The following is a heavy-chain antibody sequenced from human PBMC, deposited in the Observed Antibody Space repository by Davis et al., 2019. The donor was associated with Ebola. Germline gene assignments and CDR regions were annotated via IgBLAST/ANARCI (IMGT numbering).Heavy chain of an antibody. J-gene: IGHJ5*02. V-gene: IGHV1-18*01. CDR3: ARDQHDYGDYNWFDP. Sequence: ASVKVSCKASGYTFTSYGISWVRQAPGQGLQWMGWISAYNGNTNYAQKLQGRVTMTTDTSTSTAYMELRSLRSDDTAVYYCARDQHDYGDYNWFDPWGQGTLVTVSS. CDR2: ISAYNGNT. D-gene: IGHD4-17*01. CDR1: GYTFTSYG.